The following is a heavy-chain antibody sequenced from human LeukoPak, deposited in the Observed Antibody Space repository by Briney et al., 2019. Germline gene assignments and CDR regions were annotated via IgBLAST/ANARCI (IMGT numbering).Heavy chain of an antibody. Sequence: SQTLSLTCTVSGGSVNSGSYFWNWIRQPAGKGLGWIGRIYTTGSTDYNASLKSRVTMSLDTSKNLFSLNLRSVTAADTAVYYCSMTSGTRVLDYWGQGTLVTVSS. CDR2: IYTTGST. CDR1: GGSVNSGSYF. D-gene: IGHD3-10*01. CDR3: SMTSGTRVLDY. V-gene: IGHV4-61*02. J-gene: IGHJ4*02.